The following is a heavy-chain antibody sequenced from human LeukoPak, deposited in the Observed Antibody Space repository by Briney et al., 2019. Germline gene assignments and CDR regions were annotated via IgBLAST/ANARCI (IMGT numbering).Heavy chain of an antibody. J-gene: IGHJ4*02. CDR3: AREAYDFWSGYSGYYFDY. CDR2: ISSSSSYI. Sequence: GGSLRLSCAASGFAFSSYSMNWVRQAPGKGLEWVSSISSSSSYIYYADSVKGRFTISRDNAKNSLYLQMNSLRAEDTAVYYCAREAYDFWSGYSGYYFDYWGQGTLVTVSS. CDR1: GFAFSSYS. V-gene: IGHV3-21*01. D-gene: IGHD3-3*01.